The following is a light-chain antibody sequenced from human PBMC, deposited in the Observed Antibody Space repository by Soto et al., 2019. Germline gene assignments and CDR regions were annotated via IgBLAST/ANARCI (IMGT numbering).Light chain of an antibody. CDR1: QSVSSN. V-gene: IGKV3-15*01. Sequence: EIVMTQSPATLSVSPGEIATLSCRASQSVSSNLAWYQQKPGQAPRLLHYGASTRATGIPARFGGSGSGTDFNLTLSSLQSHDFAVYYCRADYNWPPRTLGQGTKVPI. CDR2: GAS. J-gene: IGKJ1*01. CDR3: RADYNWPPRT.